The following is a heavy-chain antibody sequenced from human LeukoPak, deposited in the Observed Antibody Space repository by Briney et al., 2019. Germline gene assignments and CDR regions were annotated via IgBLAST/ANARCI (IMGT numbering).Heavy chain of an antibody. CDR1: GGTFSSYA. J-gene: IGHJ3*02. Sequence: SVKVSCKASGGTFSSYAISWVRQAPGQGLEWMGGIIPIFGTANYAQKFQGRVTITADESTSTAYMELSSLRSEDTAVYYCARACVDTAMVDAFDIWGQGTMVTVSS. CDR2: IIPIFGTA. CDR3: ARACVDTAMVDAFDI. V-gene: IGHV1-69*13. D-gene: IGHD5-18*01.